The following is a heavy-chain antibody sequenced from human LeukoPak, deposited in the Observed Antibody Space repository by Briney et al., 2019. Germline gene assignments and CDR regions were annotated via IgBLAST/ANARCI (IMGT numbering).Heavy chain of an antibody. CDR1: GGSISSYY. CDR3: ARSGYSYGDY. V-gene: IGHV4-59*08. D-gene: IGHD5-18*01. CDR2: IYYSGST. Sequence: PSETLSLTCTVSGGSISSYYWSWIRQPLGKGLEWIGYIYYSGSTNYNPSLKSRVTISVDTSKNQFSLKLSSVTAADTAVYYCARSGYSYGDYWGQGTLVTVSS. J-gene: IGHJ4*02.